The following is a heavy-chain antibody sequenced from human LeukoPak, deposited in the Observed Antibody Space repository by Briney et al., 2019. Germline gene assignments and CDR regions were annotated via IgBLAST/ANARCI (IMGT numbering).Heavy chain of an antibody. CDR3: AKLAPLDGDYDY. J-gene: IGHJ4*02. CDR1: GFTFSSYW. D-gene: IGHD4-17*01. CDR2: INSDGSST. V-gene: IGHV3-74*01. Sequence: GGSLRLSCAASGFTFSSYWMHWVRQAPGKGLVWVSRINSDGSSTRYADSVKGRFTISRDNAKNTLYLQMNSLRAEDAALYYCAKLAPLDGDYDYWGQGTTVTVSS.